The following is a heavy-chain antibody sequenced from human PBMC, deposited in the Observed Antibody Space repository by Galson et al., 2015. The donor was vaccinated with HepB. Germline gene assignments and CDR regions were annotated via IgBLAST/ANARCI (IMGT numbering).Heavy chain of an antibody. Sequence: SVKVSCKASGGTFSSYAISWVRQAPGQGLEWMGRIIPILGIANYAQKFQGRVTITADKSTSTAYMELSSLRSEDTAVYYCAGGSGVIVVVPPDYWGQGTLVTVTS. J-gene: IGHJ4*02. V-gene: IGHV1-69*04. CDR2: IIPILGIA. D-gene: IGHD3-22*01. CDR3: AGGSGVIVVVPPDY. CDR1: GGTFSSYA.